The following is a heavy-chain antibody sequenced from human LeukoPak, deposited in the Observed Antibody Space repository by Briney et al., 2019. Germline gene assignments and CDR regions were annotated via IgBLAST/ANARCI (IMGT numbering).Heavy chain of an antibody. V-gene: IGHV4-59*01. CDR1: GGSISSYY. D-gene: IGHD5-12*01. CDR3: ARVSGYDWESFYDY. J-gene: IGHJ4*02. Sequence: SETLSLTCTVSGGSISSYYWSWIRQPPGKGLEWIGYIYYSGSTNYNPSLKSRVTISVDTSKNQFSLKLRSVTAADTAVYYCARVSGYDWESFYDYWGQGALVTVSS. CDR2: IYYSGST.